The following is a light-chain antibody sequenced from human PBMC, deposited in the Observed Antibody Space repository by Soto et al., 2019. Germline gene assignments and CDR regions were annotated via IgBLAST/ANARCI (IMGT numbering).Light chain of an antibody. CDR1: PSVSGSN. CDR2: GAS. J-gene: IGKJ1*01. CDR3: QQYNNWPRT. V-gene: IGKV3-20*01. Sequence: ETVLTQAPGTLSWSPGERASLSCRAIPSVSGSNLAWYQQKPGQAPRLLIYGASSRATGIPDRFSGSGSGVAFTLTISSLQSEDFAVYYCQQYNNWPRTFGQGTKV.